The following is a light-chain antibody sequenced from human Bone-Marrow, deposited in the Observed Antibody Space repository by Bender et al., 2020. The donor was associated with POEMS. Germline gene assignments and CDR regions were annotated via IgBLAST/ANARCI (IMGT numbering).Light chain of an antibody. CDR1: SSDVGSYKL. CDR3: AVWDDSLNGWV. CDR2: EVS. J-gene: IGLJ3*02. V-gene: IGLV2-14*02. Sequence: QSALTQPASVSESPGQSITISCTGTSSDVGSYKLVSWYQHHPGKAPKLMIYEVSKRPSGVSDRFSGSRSGTSASLAISGLQSEDEADYYCAVWDDSLNGWVFGGGTKLTVL.